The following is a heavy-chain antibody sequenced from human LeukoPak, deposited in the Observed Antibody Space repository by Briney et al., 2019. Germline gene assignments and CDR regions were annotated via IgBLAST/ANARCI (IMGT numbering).Heavy chain of an antibody. J-gene: IGHJ3*02. CDR1: GFTFSSYA. Sequence: GGSLRLCCAASGFTFSSYAMHWVRQAPGKGLEWVAVISYDGSNKYYADSVKGRFTISRDNSKNTLYLQMNSLRAEDTAVYYCARDQRHAFDIWGQGTMVTVSS. CDR3: ARDQRHAFDI. V-gene: IGHV3-30-3*01. D-gene: IGHD6-25*01. CDR2: ISYDGSNK.